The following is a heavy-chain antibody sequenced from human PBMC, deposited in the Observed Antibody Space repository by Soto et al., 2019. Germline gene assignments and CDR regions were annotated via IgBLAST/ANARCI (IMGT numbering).Heavy chain of an antibody. J-gene: IGHJ6*02. V-gene: IGHV3-9*01. CDR1: GFAFHDYA. CDR3: AKLGGMDV. CDR2: IGWNSGSI. Sequence: EVQLVESGGGLIQPGRSLRLSCAASGFAFHDYAMHWVRQAPGKGLEWVSGIGWNSGSIAYADSVKGRFTISRDNAKNSLYLQMNSLRAEDTAIYYCAKLGGMDVWGQGTTVTVSS.